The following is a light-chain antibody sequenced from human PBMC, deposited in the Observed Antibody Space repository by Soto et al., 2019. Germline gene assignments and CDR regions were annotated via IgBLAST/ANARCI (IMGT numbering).Light chain of an antibody. CDR1: SSDVGGYNY. J-gene: IGLJ1*01. Sequence: QSVLTQPPSASGSPGQSVTISCTGTSSDVGGYNYVSWYQQHPGKAPKLMIYEVSKRPSGVPDRFSGSKSDNAASLTVSGLQAEDEADYYCSSYAGSNNFVFVTGTKVTVL. V-gene: IGLV2-8*01. CDR2: EVS. CDR3: SSYAGSNNFV.